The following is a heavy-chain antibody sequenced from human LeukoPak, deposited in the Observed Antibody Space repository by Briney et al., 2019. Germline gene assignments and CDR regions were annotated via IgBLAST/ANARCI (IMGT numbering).Heavy chain of an antibody. CDR1: GYPFSAHF. Sequence: ASVNVSCKASGYPFSAHFLNWVRQAPGQGLEWMGWISAYNGNTNYSQKLQGRVTMTTDTSTSTAYMELRSLRSDDTAVYYCARSRGWFGELSSLFDYWGQGTLVTVSS. CDR3: ARSRGWFGELSSLFDY. CDR2: ISAYNGNT. D-gene: IGHD3-10*01. V-gene: IGHV1-18*01. J-gene: IGHJ4*02.